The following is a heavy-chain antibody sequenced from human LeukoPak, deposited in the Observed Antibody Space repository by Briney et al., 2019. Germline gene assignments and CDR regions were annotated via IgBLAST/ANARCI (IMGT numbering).Heavy chain of an antibody. D-gene: IGHD3-16*02. CDR2: ISSSGSTI. CDR1: GFTFSSYA. V-gene: IGHV3-48*03. J-gene: IGHJ4*02. CDR3: ARAYTFGGVIVAFDY. Sequence: GGSLRLSCAASGFTFSSYAMSWVRQAPGKGLEWVSYISSSGSTIYYADSVKGRFTISRDNAKNSLYLQMNSLRAEDTAVYYCARAYTFGGVIVAFDYWGQGTLVTVSS.